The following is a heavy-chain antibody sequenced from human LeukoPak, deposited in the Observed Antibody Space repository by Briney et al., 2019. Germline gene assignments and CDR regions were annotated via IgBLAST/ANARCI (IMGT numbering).Heavy chain of an antibody. D-gene: IGHD2-2*01. V-gene: IGHV3-48*04. CDR2: ISSSSSTI. J-gene: IGHJ4*02. Sequence: GGSLRVSCAASGFTFSSYSMNWVRQALGKGLEWVSYISSSSSTIYYADSVEGRFTISRDNAKNSLYLQMHSLRAEDTAVYYCARDYCRSTSCRFDYWGQGTLVTVSS. CDR1: GFTFSSYS. CDR3: ARDYCRSTSCRFDY.